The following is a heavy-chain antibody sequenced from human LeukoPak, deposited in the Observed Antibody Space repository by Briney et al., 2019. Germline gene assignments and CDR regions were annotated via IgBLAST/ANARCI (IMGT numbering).Heavy chain of an antibody. CDR1: GITVTDYF. J-gene: IGHJ5*02. Sequence: ASVKVSCKASGITVTDYFIHWVRQAPGQGLEWMGWINPHNGGTNYAQKFQGRVTVTRDTSINTVYMDLTRLTSDDTAIFYCVGHSSSSDGWFAPWGQGTLVTVSS. V-gene: IGHV1-2*02. CDR3: VGHSSSSDGWFAP. CDR2: INPHNGGT. D-gene: IGHD6-6*01.